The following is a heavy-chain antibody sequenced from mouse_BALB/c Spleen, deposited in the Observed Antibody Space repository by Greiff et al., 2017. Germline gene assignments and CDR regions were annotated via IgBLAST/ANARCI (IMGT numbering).Heavy chain of an antibody. CDR2: ISSGGSYT. CDR1: GFTFSSYA. Sequence: EVHLVESGGGLVKPGGSLKLSCAASGFTFSSYAMSWVRQSPEKRLEWVAEISSGGSYTYYPDTLTGRFTIARDNAKNTLYLEMSSLRSEDTAMYYGARGYYGYDKPSWYFDVWGAGTTVTGSS. CDR3: ARGYYGYDKPSWYFDV. J-gene: IGHJ1*01. V-gene: IGHV5-9-4*01. D-gene: IGHD2-2*01.